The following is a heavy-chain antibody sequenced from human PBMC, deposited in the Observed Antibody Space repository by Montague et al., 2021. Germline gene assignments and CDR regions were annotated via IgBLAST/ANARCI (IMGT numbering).Heavy chain of an antibody. J-gene: IGHJ6*04. D-gene: IGHD1-26*01. Sequence: SETPSLTCTVSRSPINRDYNWGWIRKPPGRGLEWMGEIYQSGSAHYNPSFESRVTLSEDTSNNQFSLKLNSVTAAKTAVYYCARHKTGERGFDVWGKGTTVTVSS. CDR1: RSPINRDYN. CDR2: IYQSGSA. CDR3: ARHKTGERGFDV. V-gene: IGHV4-38-2*02.